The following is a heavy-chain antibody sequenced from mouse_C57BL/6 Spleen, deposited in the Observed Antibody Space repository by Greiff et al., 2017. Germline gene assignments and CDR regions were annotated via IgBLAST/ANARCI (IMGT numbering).Heavy chain of an antibody. Sequence: EVQGVESGPELVKPGASVKISCKASGYSFTDYNMNWVKQSNGKSLEWIGVINPNYGTTSYNQKFKGKATLTVDQSSSTAYMQLNSLTSEDSAVXYCAEWDDGYSEGYWGQGTTLTVSS. CDR3: AEWDDGYSEGY. V-gene: IGHV1-39*01. J-gene: IGHJ2*01. CDR1: GYSFTDYN. D-gene: IGHD2-3*01. CDR2: INPNYGTT.